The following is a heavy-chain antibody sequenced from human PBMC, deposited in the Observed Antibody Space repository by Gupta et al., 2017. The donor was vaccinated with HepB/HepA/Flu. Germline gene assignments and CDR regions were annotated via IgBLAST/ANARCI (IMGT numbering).Heavy chain of an antibody. D-gene: IGHD6-13*01. CDR3: ARGGSRWADFDY. CDR2: TYYRSKWYY. V-gene: IGHV6-1*01. Sequence: QVQLQQSGPGLMKPSQTHSHTCAISGDSVSSYTASWNWIRESPSRGLEWLGRTYYRSKWYYEYAVSVTSRMTINPDTSKNQFSLQLNAVTPEDTAVYDWARGGSRWADFDYWGQGTLVTVAS. J-gene: IGHJ4*02. CDR1: GDSVSSYTAS.